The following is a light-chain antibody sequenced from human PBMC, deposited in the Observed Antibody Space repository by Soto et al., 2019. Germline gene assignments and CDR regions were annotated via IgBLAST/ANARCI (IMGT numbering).Light chain of an antibody. V-gene: IGLV2-8*01. J-gene: IGLJ1*01. CDR3: NSYTGSTTPFV. CDR2: EVT. CDR1: SNDVGGYDY. Sequence: QSVLTQPPSASGSPGQSVTISCTGTSNDVGGYDYVSWYQQHPGKAPKLIIYEVTKRPSGVPDRFSGSKSGNTASLTVSGLQAEDEADYYCNSYTGSTTPFVFGTGTKVTVL.